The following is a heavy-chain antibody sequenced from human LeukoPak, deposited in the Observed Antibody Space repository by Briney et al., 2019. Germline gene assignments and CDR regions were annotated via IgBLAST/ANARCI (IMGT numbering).Heavy chain of an antibody. J-gene: IGHJ4*02. CDR3: AREGGYYHLDY. CDR2: ISSTVSTT. V-gene: IGHV3-11*01. Sequence: PGGSLRLSCAASGFTFNNYYMSWIRQAPGKGLEWISYISSTVSTTYYADSVKGRFIISRDNAKNSLYLQMNSLRAEDTAVYYCAREGGYYHLDYWGQGTLVTVSS. D-gene: IGHD3-22*01. CDR1: GFTFNNYY.